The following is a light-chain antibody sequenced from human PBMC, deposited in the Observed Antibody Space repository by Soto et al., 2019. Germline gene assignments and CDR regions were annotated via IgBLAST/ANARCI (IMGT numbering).Light chain of an antibody. V-gene: IGLV2-14*01. CDR3: SSFTRSSTYV. CDR1: SSDVGAYNF. CDR2: EVN. J-gene: IGLJ1*01. Sequence: QSALTQPASVSGSPGQSITISCTGTSSDVGAYNFVSWYQQYPGKAPKVMIYEVNNRPSGVSNRCSGSKSGNTASLTISGLQAEDEADYYCSSFTRSSTYVFGSGTKLTVL.